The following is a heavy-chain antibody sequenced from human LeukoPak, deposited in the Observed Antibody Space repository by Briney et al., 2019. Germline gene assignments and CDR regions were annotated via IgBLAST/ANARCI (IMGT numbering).Heavy chain of an antibody. CDR3: ARIRLRWFGELSSFDY. D-gene: IGHD3-10*01. Sequence: SETLSLTCAVYGGSFSGYYWSWIRQPPGKGLEWIGEINHSGSTNYNPSLKSRVTISVDTSKNQFSLKLSSVTAADTAVYYCARIRLRWFGELSSFDYWGQGTLVTVSS. V-gene: IGHV4-34*01. CDR1: GGSFSGYY. CDR2: INHSGST. J-gene: IGHJ4*02.